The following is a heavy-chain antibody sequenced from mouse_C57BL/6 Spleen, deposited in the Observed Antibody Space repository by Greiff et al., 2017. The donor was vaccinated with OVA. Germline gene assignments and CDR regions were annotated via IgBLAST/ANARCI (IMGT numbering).Heavy chain of an antibody. Sequence: EVHLVESGGGLVKPGGSLKLSCAASGFTFSDYGMHWVRQAPEKGLEWVAYISSGSSTIYYADTVKGRFTISRDNAKNTLFLQMTSLRSEDTAMYYCARGAVVACYAMDYWGQGTSVTVSS. CDR2: ISSGSSTI. CDR1: GFTFSDYG. CDR3: ARGAVVACYAMDY. V-gene: IGHV5-17*01. J-gene: IGHJ4*01. D-gene: IGHD1-1*01.